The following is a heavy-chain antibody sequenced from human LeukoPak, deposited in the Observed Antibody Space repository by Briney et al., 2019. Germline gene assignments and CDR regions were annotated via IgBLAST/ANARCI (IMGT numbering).Heavy chain of an antibody. CDR3: ARDRGCSSTSCYSPWFDP. CDR1: GGSISSNSYY. D-gene: IGHD2-2*01. J-gene: IGHJ5*02. CDR2: IYYSGST. Sequence: SETLSLTCAVSGGSISSNSYYWSWIRQPPGKGLEWIGYIYYSGSTNYNPSLKSRVTISVDTSKNQFSLKLSSVTAADTAVYYCARDRGCSSTSCYSPWFDPWGQGTLVTVSS. V-gene: IGHV4-61*01.